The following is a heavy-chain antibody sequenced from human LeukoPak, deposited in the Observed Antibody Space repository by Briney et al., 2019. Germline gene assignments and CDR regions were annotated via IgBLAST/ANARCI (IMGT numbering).Heavy chain of an antibody. CDR2: ISSSNSYI. V-gene: IGHV3-21*01. CDR3: ARDVRYSSSLGV. CDR1: GFTFSSYS. D-gene: IGHD6-13*01. Sequence: GGSLRLSCAASGFTFSSYSMNWVRQAPGKGLEWVSSISSSNSYIYYADSVKGRFTISRDNAKNSLYLRMNSLRAEDTAVYYCARDVRYSSSLGVWGKGTTVTVSS. J-gene: IGHJ6*04.